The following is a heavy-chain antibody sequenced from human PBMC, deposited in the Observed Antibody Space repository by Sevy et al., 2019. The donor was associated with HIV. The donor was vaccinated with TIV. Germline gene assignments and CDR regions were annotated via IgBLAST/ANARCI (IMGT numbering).Heavy chain of an antibody. CDR3: ARDGNFWSGYSLYYYYMDV. D-gene: IGHD3-3*01. CDR1: GFTFSSYA. CDR2: ISSNGGST. Sequence: GGSLRLSCSASGFTFSSYAMHWVRQAPGKGLEYVSAISSNGGSTYYADSVKGRFTISRDNSKNTLYLQMNSLRAEDTAVYYCARDGNFWSGYSLYYYYMDVWGKGTTVTVSS. J-gene: IGHJ6*03. V-gene: IGHV3-64*04.